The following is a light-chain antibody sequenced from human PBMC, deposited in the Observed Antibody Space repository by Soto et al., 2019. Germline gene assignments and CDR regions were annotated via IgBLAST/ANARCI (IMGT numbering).Light chain of an antibody. J-gene: IGLJ1*01. Sequence: LNQPASVYGSTGQSITISCTGTSSDVGSYNLVSWYQQHPGKAPKLMVYEVSKRPSGVSNRFSGSKSGNTASLTISGLQAEDEADYYCCSYAGSSTNYVFGTGTKVTVL. CDR2: EVS. CDR1: SSDVGSYNL. CDR3: CSYAGSSTNYV. V-gene: IGLV2-23*02.